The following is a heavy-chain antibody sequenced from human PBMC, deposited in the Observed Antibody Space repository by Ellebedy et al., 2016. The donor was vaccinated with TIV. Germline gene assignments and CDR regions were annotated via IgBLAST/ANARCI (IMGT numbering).Heavy chain of an antibody. J-gene: IGHJ6*02. CDR1: GGTFSSYA. CDR2: IIPIFGTA. CDR3: ASASYGSGSHDNDYYYGMDV. Sequence: AASVKVSCKASGGTFSSYAISWVRQAPGQGLEWMGGIIPIFGTANYAQKFQGRVTITADESTSTAYMELSSLRSEDTAVYYCASASYGSGSHDNDYYYGMDVWGQGTTVTVSS. V-gene: IGHV1-69*13. D-gene: IGHD3-10*01.